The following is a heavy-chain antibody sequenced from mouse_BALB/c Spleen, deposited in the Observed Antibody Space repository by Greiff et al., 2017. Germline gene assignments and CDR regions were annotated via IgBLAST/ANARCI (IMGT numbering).Heavy chain of an antibody. CDR2: ISDGGSYT. V-gene: IGHV5-4*02. J-gene: IGHJ4*01. CDR1: GFTFSDYY. Sequence: EVKLMESGGGLVKPGGSLKLSCAASGFTFSDYYMYWVRQTPEKRLEWVATISDGGSYTYYPDSVKGRFTISRDNAKNNLYLQMSSLKSEDTAMYYCARYDMDYWGQGTSVTVSS. CDR3: ARYDMDY.